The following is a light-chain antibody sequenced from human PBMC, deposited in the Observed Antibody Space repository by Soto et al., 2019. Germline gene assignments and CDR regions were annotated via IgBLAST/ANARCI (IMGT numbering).Light chain of an antibody. CDR2: AAS. CDR3: QQVNSYVPT. Sequence: DIQLTQSPSLLSASVGDRVTITCRASQGISSYLAWYQQKPGKAPKLLIYAASTLQSGVPSRFSGSESGTEFTLTISSLQPEDFETYYCQQVNSYVPTFGQGTKVEIK. V-gene: IGKV1-9*01. J-gene: IGKJ1*01. CDR1: QGISSY.